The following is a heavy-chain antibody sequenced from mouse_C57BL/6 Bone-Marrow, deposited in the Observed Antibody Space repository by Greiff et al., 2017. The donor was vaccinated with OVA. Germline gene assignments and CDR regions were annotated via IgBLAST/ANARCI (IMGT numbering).Heavy chain of an antibody. V-gene: IGHV1-78*01. CDR3: ARRVDYYAMDY. J-gene: IGHJ4*01. CDR1: GYTFTDHT. CDR2: IYPRDGST. D-gene: IGHD1-1*01. Sequence: QVLLQQSDAELVKPGASVKISCKVSGYTFTDHTIHWMNQRPEQGLEWIGYIYPRDGSTKYNEKFKGQATLTADKSSSTAYMQLNSLTSEDSAVYFCARRVDYYAMDYWGQGTSVTVSS.